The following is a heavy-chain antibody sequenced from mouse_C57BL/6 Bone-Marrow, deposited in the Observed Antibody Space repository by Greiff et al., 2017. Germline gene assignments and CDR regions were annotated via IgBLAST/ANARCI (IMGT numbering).Heavy chain of an antibody. CDR3: ARGYDYDYAMDY. CDR2: INPNYGTT. V-gene: IGHV1-39*01. J-gene: IGHJ4*01. CDR1: GYSFTDYN. D-gene: IGHD2-4*01. Sequence: VQLQQSGPELVKPGASVKISCKASGYSFTDYNMNWVKQSNGKSLEWIGVINPNYGTTSYNQKFKGKATLTVDQSSSTAYMQRTSLTSEDSAVYYGARGYDYDYAMDYWGQGTSVTVSS.